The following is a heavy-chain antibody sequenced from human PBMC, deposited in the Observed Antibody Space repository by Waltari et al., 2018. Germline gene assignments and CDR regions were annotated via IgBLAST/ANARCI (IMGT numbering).Heavy chain of an antibody. V-gene: IGHV1-69*14. CDR2: IIPTVGTT. CDR3: AGGYYESSGFSFYYFYHMDV. CDR1: GGSFARYG. D-gene: IGHD3-22*01. Sequence: QVQLVQSGAEVKKPGSSVTVSCKASGGSFARYGISWVRQAPGQGLEWMGGIIPTVGTTNDAQKFQGRVTINADKSTSTAYMHLTSLGSEDAAVYYCAGGYYESSGFSFYYFYHMDVWGKGTTVTVSS. J-gene: IGHJ6*03.